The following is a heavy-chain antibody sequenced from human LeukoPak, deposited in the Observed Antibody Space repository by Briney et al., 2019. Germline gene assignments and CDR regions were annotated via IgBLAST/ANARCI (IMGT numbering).Heavy chain of an antibody. J-gene: IGHJ4*02. CDR3: ARRTKSYYYGSGSHHFDY. CDR2: INHSVST. D-gene: IGHD3-10*01. V-gene: IGHV4-34*01. CDR1: GGSFSGYY. Sequence: PSETLSLTCAVYGGSFSGYYWSWIRQPPGKGLEWIGEINHSVSTNYNPSLKSRVTISVDTSKNQFSLKLSSVTAADTAVYYCARRTKSYYYGSGSHHFDYWGQGTLVTVSS.